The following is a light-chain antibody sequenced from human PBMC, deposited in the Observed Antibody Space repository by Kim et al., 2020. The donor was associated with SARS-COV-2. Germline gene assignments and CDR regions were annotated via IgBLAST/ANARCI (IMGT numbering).Light chain of an antibody. CDR1: SSNIGHNA. CDR3: AGWDASLNGPV. J-gene: IGLJ3*02. V-gene: IGLV1-36*01. Sequence: RQRVTISCSGSSSNIGHNAVSWYQQLPGRAPKLLIYYDELLPSGVSDRFSGSKSGSSASLAISGLQSEDEADYYCAGWDASLNGPVFGGGTKLTVL. CDR2: YDE.